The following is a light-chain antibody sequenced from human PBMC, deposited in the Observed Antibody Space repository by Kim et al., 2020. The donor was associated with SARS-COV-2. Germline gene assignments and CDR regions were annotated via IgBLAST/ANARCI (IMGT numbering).Light chain of an antibody. CDR3: HQYATSPSIT. Sequence: PGERATLSCRASQSVSSNSVAWYQQKPGQAPRLLIYAASSRATGISDRFSGSGSGTDFTLTISRLEPEDFAVYYCHQYATSPSITFGQGTRLEIK. CDR1: QSVSSNS. V-gene: IGKV3-20*01. J-gene: IGKJ5*01. CDR2: AAS.